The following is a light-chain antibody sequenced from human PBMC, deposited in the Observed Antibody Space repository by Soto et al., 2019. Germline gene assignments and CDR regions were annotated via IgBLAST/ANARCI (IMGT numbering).Light chain of an antibody. CDR1: QSVSSSY. Sequence: EIVLTQSPGTLSLSPGERATLSCRASQSVSSSYLAWYQQKPGQAPRLPIYGASSRATGIPDRFSGSGSGTDFTLTISRLEPEDFAVYYCQKYGSSRSFGPGTKVDIK. V-gene: IGKV3-20*01. J-gene: IGKJ3*01. CDR2: GAS. CDR3: QKYGSSRS.